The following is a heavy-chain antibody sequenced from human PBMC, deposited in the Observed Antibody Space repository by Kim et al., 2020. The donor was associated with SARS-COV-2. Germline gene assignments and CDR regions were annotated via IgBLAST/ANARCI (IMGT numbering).Heavy chain of an antibody. CDR3: ARANGAYDLYFYYGLDV. V-gene: IGHV1-46*03. CDR2: INPSGGST. D-gene: IGHD5-12*01. Sequence: ASVKVSCKASGYTFTSHYIHWVRQAPGQGLEWMGIINPSGGSTTYAQEFQGRVTMTRDTSTSTVYMELSGLRSDDTAVYYFARANGAYDLYFYYGLDVW. J-gene: IGHJ6*01. CDR1: GYTFTSHY.